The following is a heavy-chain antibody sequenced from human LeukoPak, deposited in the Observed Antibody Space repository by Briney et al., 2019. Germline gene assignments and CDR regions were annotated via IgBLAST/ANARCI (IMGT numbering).Heavy chain of an antibody. CDR1: GGSISSGGYY. CDR2: IYYSGST. J-gene: IGHJ4*02. CDR3: ARYNYYDSSGYYSSFDC. Sequence: SQTLSLTCTVSGGSISSGGYYWSWIRQHPGKGLEWIGYIYYSGSTYYNPSLKSRVTISVDTSKNQFSLKLSSVTAADTAVYYCARYNYYDSSGYYSSFDCWGQGTLVTVSS. V-gene: IGHV4-31*03. D-gene: IGHD3-22*01.